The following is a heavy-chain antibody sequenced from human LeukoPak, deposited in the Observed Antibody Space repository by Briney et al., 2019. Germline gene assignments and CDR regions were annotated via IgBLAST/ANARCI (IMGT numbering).Heavy chain of an antibody. CDR2: FYYSGST. CDR1: GGSISSSNFY. J-gene: IGHJ3*02. D-gene: IGHD2-21*01. V-gene: IGHV4-39*01. CDR3: ARRDSELVVFDI. Sequence: PSQTLSLTCIVSGGSISSSNFYWGWIRQPPGKGLEWIGSFYYSGSTYYNPSLKSRVTISVDTSKNQFSLKLSSVTAADTAVYYCARRDSELVVFDIWGQGTMVTVSS.